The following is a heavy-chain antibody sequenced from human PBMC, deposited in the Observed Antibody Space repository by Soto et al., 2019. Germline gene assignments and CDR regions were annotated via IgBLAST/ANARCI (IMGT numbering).Heavy chain of an antibody. CDR1: GFTFDDYA. CDR3: VKDKGPGPNSGYFYYYMDV. D-gene: IGHD7-27*01. V-gene: IGHV3-9*01. CDR2: ISWNSASI. Sequence: GGSLRLSCAASGFTFDDYAMHWVQQAPGKGLEWISGISWNSASIDYADSVKGRFTISRDNAKNSLYLQMNSLRGDDTALYYCVKDKGPGPNSGYFYYYMDVWGKGTTVTVSS. J-gene: IGHJ6*03.